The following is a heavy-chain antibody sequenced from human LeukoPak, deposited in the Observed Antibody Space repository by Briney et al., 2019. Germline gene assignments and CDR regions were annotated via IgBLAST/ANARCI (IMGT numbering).Heavy chain of an antibody. CDR3: ARDVAPGTASRDDAFDI. CDR1: GYTFTSYG. D-gene: IGHD3-10*01. V-gene: IGHV1-18*01. J-gene: IGHJ3*02. CDR2: ISPYNGNT. Sequence: ASVKVSCKASGYTFTSYGINWVRQAPGQGLEWMGWISPYNGNTNYAQNLQGRVTMTTDTSTRTAYMEVRGLRSDDTAVYYCARDVAPGTASRDDAFDIWGQGTMVTFSS.